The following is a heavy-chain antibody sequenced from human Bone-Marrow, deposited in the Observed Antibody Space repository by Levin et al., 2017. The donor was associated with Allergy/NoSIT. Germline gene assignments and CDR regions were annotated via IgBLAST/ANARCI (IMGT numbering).Heavy chain of an antibody. J-gene: IGHJ6*02. CDR1: GFTVSRHY. D-gene: IGHD4-17*01. CDR2: IYSSGST. Sequence: PGGSLRLSCAASGFTVSRHYMSWVRQAPGQGLEWVSVIYSSGSTYYADSVKGRFTISRDNSKNTLYFQLNSLGVEDTAVYYCARDYNTETSYGMDLWGQGTTVTVSS. CDR3: ARDYNTETSYGMDL. V-gene: IGHV3-66*01.